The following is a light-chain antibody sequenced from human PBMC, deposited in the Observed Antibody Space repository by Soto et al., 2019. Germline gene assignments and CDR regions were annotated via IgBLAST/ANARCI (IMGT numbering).Light chain of an antibody. V-gene: IGKV1-39*01. CDR2: AAS. Sequence: DIQMTQSPSSLPASVGDRVTITCRTSQSISTYLNWYQQKPGKAPKLLIYAASSLQSGVPSRFSGSGSGTDFTLSISSLQPEDFAIYYCQQCYNIPLTFGQGTKVEIK. CDR1: QSISTY. J-gene: IGKJ1*01. CDR3: QQCYNIPLT.